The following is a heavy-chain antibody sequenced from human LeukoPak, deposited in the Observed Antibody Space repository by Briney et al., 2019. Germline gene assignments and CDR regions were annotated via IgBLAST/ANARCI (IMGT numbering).Heavy chain of an antibody. J-gene: IGHJ4*02. V-gene: IGHV3-7*05. CDR3: ARDDYLGY. Sequence: PGGSLRLSCAASGLTVSSSYMSWVRQAPGRGLEWVAHISQDGSEKNYVDPVKGRFTISRDNAKNSVYLQMNSLRDEDTAIYYCARDDYLGYWGQGTLVTVSS. D-gene: IGHD3-16*01. CDR2: ISQDGSEK. CDR1: GLTVSSSY.